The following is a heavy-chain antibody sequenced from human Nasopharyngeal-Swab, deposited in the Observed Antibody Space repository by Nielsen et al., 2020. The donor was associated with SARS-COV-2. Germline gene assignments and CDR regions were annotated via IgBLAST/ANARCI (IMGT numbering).Heavy chain of an antibody. D-gene: IGHD6-13*01. Sequence: GESLKISCKGSGYSFTGYWISWVRQMPGKGLEWMGRIDPSDSYTNYSPSFQGHVTISADKSISTAYLQWSSLKASDTAMYYCARHVTPARKWDLYSSSQPRGEKYNWFDPWGQGTLVTVSS. V-gene: IGHV5-10-1*01. CDR3: ARHVTPARKWDLYSSSQPRGEKYNWFDP. CDR2: IDPSDSYT. CDR1: GYSFTGYW. J-gene: IGHJ5*02.